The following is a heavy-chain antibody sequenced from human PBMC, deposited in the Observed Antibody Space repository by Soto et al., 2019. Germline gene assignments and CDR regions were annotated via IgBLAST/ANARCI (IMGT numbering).Heavy chain of an antibody. CDR2: ISSNSGHT. D-gene: IGHD1-26*01. CDR1: GFTFSDYY. V-gene: IGHV3-11*05. CDR3: ARDHGSNYGWNDATFDI. J-gene: IGHJ3*02. Sequence: QVQVVESGGGLVKPGGSLRLSCAASGFTFSDYYMSWIRQARGQGLEWLSYISSNSGHTNYADSVKGRFTMSRDNAKTSLYLQMNSLRAEDTAVYYCARDHGSNYGWNDATFDICGQGTMVTVSS.